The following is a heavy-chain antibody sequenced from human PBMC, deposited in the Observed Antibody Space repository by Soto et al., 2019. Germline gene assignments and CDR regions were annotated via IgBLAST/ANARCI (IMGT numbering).Heavy chain of an antibody. Sequence: QAQLVQSGAEVKKPGSSVKVACKVSGGTFSNYAIDWVRQAPGHGLEWMGGIVPIFGTTYYTQKFQGRATIIADDSTTSAYLEMSSLRSEDTAIYYCARVEAVAGLYNYHGLDVWGQGTAATVSS. CDR1: GGTFSNYA. V-gene: IGHV1-69*12. D-gene: IGHD6-19*01. CDR3: ARVEAVAGLYNYHGLDV. J-gene: IGHJ6*02. CDR2: IVPIFGTT.